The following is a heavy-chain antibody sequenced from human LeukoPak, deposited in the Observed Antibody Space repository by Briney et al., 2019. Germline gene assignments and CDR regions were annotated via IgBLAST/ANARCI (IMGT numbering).Heavy chain of an antibody. CDR3: ARAYDSSAYRGYYFDY. J-gene: IGHJ4*02. D-gene: IGHD3-22*01. CDR1: GGTFSSYA. V-gene: IGHV1-69*13. Sequence: SVKVSCKASGGTFSSYAISWVRQAPGQGLEWMGGIIPIFGTANYAQKFQGRVTITADESTSTAYMELSSLRSEDTAVYYCARAYDSSAYRGYYFDYWGQGTLVTVSS. CDR2: IIPIFGTA.